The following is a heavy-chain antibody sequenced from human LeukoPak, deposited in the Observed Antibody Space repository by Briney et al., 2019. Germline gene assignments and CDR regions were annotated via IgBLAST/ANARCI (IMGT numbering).Heavy chain of an antibody. Sequence: PGGSLRLSCAGSGFTLSSSWMHWVRQAPGKGPVWVAHVSPDGNLANYADSVKGRFIISRDNAKNTLFLQMNSLRAEDTAVYYCARDLSFSPDHRGQGTLVTVSS. CDR2: VSPDGNLA. CDR1: GFTLSSSW. CDR3: ARDLSFSPDH. V-gene: IGHV3-74*01. J-gene: IGHJ4*02.